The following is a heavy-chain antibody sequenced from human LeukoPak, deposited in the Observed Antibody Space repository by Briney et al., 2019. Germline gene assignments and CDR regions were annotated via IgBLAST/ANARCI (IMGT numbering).Heavy chain of an antibody. CDR2: IRYDGSNK. CDR1: GFTFSSYG. D-gene: IGHD6-13*01. CDR3: ARESSSSWYYFDY. J-gene: IGHJ4*02. Sequence: PGGSLRLSCAASGFTFSSYGMHWVRQAPGKGLEWVAFIRYDGSNKYYADSVKGRFTISRDNAKNTLYLQMNSLRAEDTAVYYCARESSSSWYYFDYWGQGTLVTVSS. V-gene: IGHV3-30*02.